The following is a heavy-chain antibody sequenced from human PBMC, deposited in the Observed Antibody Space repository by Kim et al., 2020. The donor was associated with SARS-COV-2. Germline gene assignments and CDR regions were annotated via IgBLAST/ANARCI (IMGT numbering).Heavy chain of an antibody. CDR1: GFTFSDYY. J-gene: IGHJ6*02. Sequence: GGSLRLSCAASGFTFSDYYMSWIRQAPGKGLEWVSYISSSGSTIYYADSVKGRFTISRDNAKNSLYLQMNSLRAEDTAVYYCARDRSGLRGAGYSYYYGMDVWGQGTTVTVSS. V-gene: IGHV3-11*01. CDR2: ISSSGSTI. D-gene: IGHD4-17*01. CDR3: ARDRSGLRGAGYSYYYGMDV.